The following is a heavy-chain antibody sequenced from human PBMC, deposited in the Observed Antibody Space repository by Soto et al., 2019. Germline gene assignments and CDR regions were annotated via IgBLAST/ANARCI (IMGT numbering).Heavy chain of an antibody. CDR3: AREVEDYYYYMDV. CDR1: CGSRSNGGYY. J-gene: IGHJ6*03. V-gene: IGHV4-31*03. Sequence: APFLPPTVFCGSRSNGGYYFSLVRPHPGKGLEWIGYIYYSGSTYYNPSLKSRVTISVDTSKNQFSLKLSSVTAADTAVYYCAREVEDYYYYMDVWGKGTTVTVSS. CDR2: IYYSGST.